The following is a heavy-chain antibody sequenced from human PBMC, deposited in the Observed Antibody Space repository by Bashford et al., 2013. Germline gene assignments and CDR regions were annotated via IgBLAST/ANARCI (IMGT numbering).Heavy chain of an antibody. CDR1: GGSISSSSYY. J-gene: IGHJ4*02. CDR3: ARQGSRSDCSAGNCSPLTDLDY. D-gene: IGHD2-15*01. V-gene: IGHV4-39*01. CDR2: IHYSGSN. Sequence: SETLSLTCTVSGGSISSSSYYWGWIRQPPGKGLEWIGSIHYSGSNYYNPSLKSRVTISADTSKNQFSLSLSSVTAADTAVYYCARQGSRSDCSAGNCSPLTDLDYWGQGTLVTVSS.